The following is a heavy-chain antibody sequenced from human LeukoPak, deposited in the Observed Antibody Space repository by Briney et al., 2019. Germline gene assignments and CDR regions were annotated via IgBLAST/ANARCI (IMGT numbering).Heavy chain of an antibody. CDR1: GGSISSGGYS. Sequence: SETLSLTCAVSGGSISSGGYSWSWIRQPPGKGLEWIGYIYHSGSTYYNPSLKIRVTISVDRSKNQFYLKLSSVPAADTAVYYCARGGDFEWLGFEPWGQGTPVPVPS. D-gene: IGHD3-9*01. V-gene: IGHV4-30-2*01. CDR3: ARGGDFEWLGFEP. J-gene: IGHJ5*02. CDR2: IYHSGST.